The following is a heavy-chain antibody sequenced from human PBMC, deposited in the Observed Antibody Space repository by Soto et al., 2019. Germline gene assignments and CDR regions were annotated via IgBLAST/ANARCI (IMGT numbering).Heavy chain of an antibody. CDR2: IYYSGST. CDR1: GDSITSGSYY. J-gene: IGHJ5*02. D-gene: IGHD3-10*01. CDR3: ARQSFTMVDLRFGGGWFDP. V-gene: IGHV4-39*01. Sequence: HLQLQESGPGLLKPSETLSLTCTVSGDSITSGSYYWGWIRQPPGKGLEWIGNIYYSGSTNFNPSLKSRLTMSVDTSKNQFSLKLTSVTAADTAMYYCARQSFTMVDLRFGGGWFDPWGQGNLVSVSS.